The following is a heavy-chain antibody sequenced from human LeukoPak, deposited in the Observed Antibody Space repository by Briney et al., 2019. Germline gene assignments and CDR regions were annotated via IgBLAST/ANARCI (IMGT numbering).Heavy chain of an antibody. V-gene: IGHV1-46*01. CDR1: GYTFTGYY. CDR2: INPSGGST. J-gene: IGHJ4*02. D-gene: IGHD5-12*01. Sequence: GASVKVSCKASGYTFTGYYMHWVRQAPGQGLEWMGIINPSGGSTSYAQKFQGGVTMTRDTSTSTVYMELSSLRSEDTAVYYCARDMPNIQDTHSGYGDYFDYWGQGTLVTVSS. CDR3: ARDMPNIQDTHSGYGDYFDY.